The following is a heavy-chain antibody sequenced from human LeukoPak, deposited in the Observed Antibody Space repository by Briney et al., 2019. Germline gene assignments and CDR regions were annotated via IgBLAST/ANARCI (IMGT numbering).Heavy chain of an antibody. J-gene: IGHJ5*02. D-gene: IGHD3-10*01. CDR3: ARAAVLTHWFDP. CDR2: IKFSDDT. V-gene: IGHV4-59*01. CDR1: RGSFSHYY. Sequence: PSETLSLTCTVSRGSFSHYYWSWIRHPPGKGLEWIGYIKFSDDTNYDPSPRSRVTISMDRSKNQFSLTLPSVTAADTAVYFCARAAVLTHWFDPWGQGILVIVSS.